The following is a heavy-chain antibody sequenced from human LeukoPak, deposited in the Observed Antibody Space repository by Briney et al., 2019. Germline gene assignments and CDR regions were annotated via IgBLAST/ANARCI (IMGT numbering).Heavy chain of an antibody. Sequence: ASVKVSCKASGGTFSSYAISWVRQAPGQGLEWMGWINANSGATNYALRFQGRVTLTRDTSISTASMELTRLTSDDTAIYYCARDMYTNSWYGSDYWGQGTLVTVSS. CDR2: INANSGAT. V-gene: IGHV1-2*02. CDR3: ARDMYTNSWYGSDY. CDR1: GGTFSSYA. D-gene: IGHD6-13*01. J-gene: IGHJ4*02.